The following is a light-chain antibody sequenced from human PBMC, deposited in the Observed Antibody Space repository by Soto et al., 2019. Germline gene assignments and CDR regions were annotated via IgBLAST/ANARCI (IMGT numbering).Light chain of an antibody. J-gene: IGKJ1*01. V-gene: IGKV1-6*01. CDR3: LQDYSYPWT. CDR2: AAS. CDR1: QGIGND. Sequence: AIQMTQSPSSLSASVGDRVTITCRASQGIGNDLGWYQQKPGKAPKLLIYAASSLQSGVSSRFSGSGSGTDFTLTISSLQPEDFATYYCLQDYSYPWTFGQGTKVEIK.